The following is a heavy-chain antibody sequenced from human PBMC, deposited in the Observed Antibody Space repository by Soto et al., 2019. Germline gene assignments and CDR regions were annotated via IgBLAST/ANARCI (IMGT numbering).Heavy chain of an antibody. CDR1: GYTFTSYG. Sequence: ASVKVSCKASGYTFTSYGISWVRQAPGQGLEWMGWISAYNGNTNYAQKLQGRVTMTTDTSTSTAYMELRSLRSDDTAVYYCARALYCSSTSCYLDWFDPWGQGTLVTV. J-gene: IGHJ5*02. CDR3: ARALYCSSTSCYLDWFDP. V-gene: IGHV1-18*01. CDR2: ISAYNGNT. D-gene: IGHD2-2*01.